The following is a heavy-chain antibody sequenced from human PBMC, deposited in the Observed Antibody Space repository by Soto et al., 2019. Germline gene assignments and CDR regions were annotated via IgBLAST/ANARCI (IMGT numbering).Heavy chain of an antibody. CDR2: SKSKTDGGTT. D-gene: IGHD6-6*01. V-gene: IGHV3-15*07. CDR3: TTERSYFRYYLGN. Sequence: KGLEWVGRSKSKTDGGTTDYAATVKGRFTISRDDSKNTLYLQMNSLKTEDTAVYSCTTERSYFRYYLGNRGQGTLGTVPS. J-gene: IGHJ4*02.